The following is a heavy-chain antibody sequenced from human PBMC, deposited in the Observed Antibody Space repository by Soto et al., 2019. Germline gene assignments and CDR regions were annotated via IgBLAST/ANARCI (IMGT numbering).Heavy chain of an antibody. CDR3: AREPSDAAMVIYYYYYGMDV. CDR1: GYTFTSYG. V-gene: IGHV1-18*01. J-gene: IGHJ6*02. Sequence: ASVKVSCQGSGYTFTSYGISWVRQAPGQGMEWMGWISAYNGNTNYEQKLQGRVTMTTDTSTSTAYMELRSLRSDDTAVYYCAREPSDAAMVIYYYYYGMDVWGQGTTVTVSS. CDR2: ISAYNGNT. D-gene: IGHD5-18*01.